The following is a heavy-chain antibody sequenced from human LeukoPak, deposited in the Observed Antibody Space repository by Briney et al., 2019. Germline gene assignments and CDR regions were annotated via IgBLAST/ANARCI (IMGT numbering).Heavy chain of an antibody. D-gene: IGHD5-18*01. CDR1: GFTFSSYS. J-gene: IGHJ4*02. V-gene: IGHV3-21*01. CDR2: ISSTSSYK. Sequence: GGSLRLSCAASGFTFSSYSMNWVRQAPGKGLEWVSSISSTSSYKYYADSVKGRFTISRDNAENSLYLQMNGLRVEDTAVYYCAGNLLRGYSYGSGDYWGQGTLVTVSS. CDR3: AGNLLRGYSYGSGDY.